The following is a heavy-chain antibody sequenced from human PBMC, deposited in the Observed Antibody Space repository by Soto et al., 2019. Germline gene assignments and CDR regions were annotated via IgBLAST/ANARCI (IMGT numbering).Heavy chain of an antibody. D-gene: IGHD6-13*01. CDR3: AKAPSRSSSWYY. CDR1: GFTFSSYA. V-gene: IGHV3-23*01. J-gene: IGHJ4*02. CDR2: ISGSGGST. Sequence: GGSLRLSCAASGFTFSSYAMSWVRQAPGKGLEWVSAISGSGGSTYYADSVKGRFTISRDNSKNTLYLQMNSLRAENPPLYSCAKAPSRSSSWYYWGQGTLVTVSS.